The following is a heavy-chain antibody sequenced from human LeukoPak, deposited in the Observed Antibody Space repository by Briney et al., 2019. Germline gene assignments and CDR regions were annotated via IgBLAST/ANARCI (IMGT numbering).Heavy chain of an antibody. CDR2: IWYDGDKK. CDR1: GFTFDNFG. V-gene: IGHV3-33*01. J-gene: IGHJ4*02. CDR3: ARDLRYFGSGSQPLDY. Sequence: GGSLRLSCTTSGFTFDNFGIHWVRQGLGRGLEWVAHIWYDGDKKYYAESVRGRFSISRDNSKNTVSLQMNSLRVEDTAMYYCARDLRYFGSGSQPLDYWGQGTLVTVSS. D-gene: IGHD3-10*01.